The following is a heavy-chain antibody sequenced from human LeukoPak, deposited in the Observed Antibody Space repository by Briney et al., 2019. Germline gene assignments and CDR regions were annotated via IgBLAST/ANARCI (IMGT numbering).Heavy chain of an antibody. V-gene: IGHV3-7*01. CDR3: ARDHASRADY. CDR2: INQDESKK. D-gene: IGHD2-2*01. J-gene: IGHJ4*02. CDR1: GFTFSNDW. Sequence: GSLRLSCAASGFTFSNDWMCWVRQAPGKGLEWVANINQDESKKYYADSVKGRFTISRDNAKNSLYLQMSSLTAEDTAIYYCARDHASRADYWGQGTLVTVSS.